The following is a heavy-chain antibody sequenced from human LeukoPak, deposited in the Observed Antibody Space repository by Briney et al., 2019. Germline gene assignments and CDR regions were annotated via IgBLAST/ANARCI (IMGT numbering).Heavy chain of an antibody. CDR1: GGSINSY. CDR3: ARDSGTTGEVKFDP. D-gene: IGHD3-10*01. CDR2: ISGSGTV. Sequence: SETLSLTCTVSGGSINSYWSWIRQPAGKGLEWIGRISGSGTVTYNPALQSRLSISIDTSKNQFSLKLMSVTAADTAVYYCARDSGTTGEVKFDPWGQGALVTVSS. V-gene: IGHV4-4*07. J-gene: IGHJ5*02.